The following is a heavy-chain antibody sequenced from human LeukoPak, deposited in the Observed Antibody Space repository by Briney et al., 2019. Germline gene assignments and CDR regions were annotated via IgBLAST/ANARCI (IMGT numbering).Heavy chain of an antibody. CDR3: ARSYGGNFFDY. CDR2: SRYNGIET. Sequence: GGSLRLSCAASGFNVSSCGMHWVRQAPGKGLEWVAFSRYNGIETYFADSVKGRFTISRDNSKNTLYLQINSPRGDDSAVYFCARSYGGNFFDYWGQGTLVTVSS. D-gene: IGHD4-23*01. CDR1: GFNVSSCG. V-gene: IGHV3-30*02. J-gene: IGHJ4*02.